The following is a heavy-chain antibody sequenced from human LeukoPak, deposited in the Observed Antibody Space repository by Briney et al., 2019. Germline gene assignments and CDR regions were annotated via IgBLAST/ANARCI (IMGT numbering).Heavy chain of an antibody. V-gene: IGHV4-39*01. D-gene: IGHD1-26*01. CDR3: ARHAYSGSYYFDF. CDR1: GGSIRKRRDD. J-gene: IGHJ4*02. CDR2: IYYSGNT. Sequence: PSDGLSLTGSASGGSIRKRRDDAGWFRQPPGRGLEWIGSIYYSGNTYYNPSLKSRVNISVDTSKNQFSLKMYSVTAADTAVYYCARHAYSGSYYFDFWGQGTLVTVSS.